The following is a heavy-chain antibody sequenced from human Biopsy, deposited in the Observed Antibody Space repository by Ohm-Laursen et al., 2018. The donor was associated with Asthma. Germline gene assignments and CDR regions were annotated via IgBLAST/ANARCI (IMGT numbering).Heavy chain of an antibody. J-gene: IGHJ4*02. CDR1: GFTFTAYA. CDR3: ARGDSSGWSHYYFDY. V-gene: IGHV3-53*01. Sequence: SLRLSCSASGFTFTAYAIAWIRQAPGRGLEWVSVIYSGGTSHTADSVRGRFTISRDFSKNTLHLQMHSLRVEDTAVYYCARGDSSGWSHYYFDYWGQGTLVTVSS. CDR2: IYSGGTS. D-gene: IGHD6-19*01.